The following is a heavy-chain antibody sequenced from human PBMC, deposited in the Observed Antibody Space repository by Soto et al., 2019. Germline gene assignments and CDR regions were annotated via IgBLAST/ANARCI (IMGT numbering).Heavy chain of an antibody. CDR1: GFTFSSYA. CDR3: ARSPRDYYDSSGYLFQH. V-gene: IGHV3-30-3*01. CDR2: ISYDGSNK. D-gene: IGHD3-22*01. J-gene: IGHJ1*01. Sequence: QVQLVESGGGVVQPGRSLRLSCAASGFTFSSYAMHWVRQAPGKGLEWVAVISYDGSNKYYADSVKGRFTISRDNSKNTLYLQMNSLRAEDTAVYYCARSPRDYYDSSGYLFQHWGQGTLGTVSS.